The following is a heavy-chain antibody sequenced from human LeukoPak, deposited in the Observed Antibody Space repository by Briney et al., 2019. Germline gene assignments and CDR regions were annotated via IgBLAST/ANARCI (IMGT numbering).Heavy chain of an antibody. CDR2: IYYSGTT. D-gene: IGHD3-16*01. Sequence: PSETLSLTCTVSGGSISSDYWSWIRQPPGKGLEWIGCIYYSGTTNYNPSLQSRVSISIDTSKNQFSLKLSSVTAADTAVYYCARGLGPGDLFDYWGQGTLVTVSS. CDR1: GGSISSDY. V-gene: IGHV4-59*01. CDR3: ARGLGPGDLFDY. J-gene: IGHJ4*02.